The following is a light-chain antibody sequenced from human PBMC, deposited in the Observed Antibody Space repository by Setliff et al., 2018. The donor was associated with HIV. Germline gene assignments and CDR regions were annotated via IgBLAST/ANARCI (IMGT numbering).Light chain of an antibody. CDR3: CSNTGSNTYV. CDR2: QAT. Sequence: QSALAQPASVSGSPGQSITISCTGTSNDVGRYDLVSWYQQHPARAPKLIIYQATRRPSGVSNRFSGSKSGNTASLTISGLRAEDEADYYCCSNTGSNTYVFGTGTKVTVL. CDR1: SNDVGRYDL. V-gene: IGLV2-23*01. J-gene: IGLJ1*01.